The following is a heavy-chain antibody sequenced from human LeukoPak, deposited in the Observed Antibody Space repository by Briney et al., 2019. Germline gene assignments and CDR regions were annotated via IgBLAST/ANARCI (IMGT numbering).Heavy chain of an antibody. CDR3: ARDGDYVNYYYYGMDV. J-gene: IGHJ6*04. CDR2: TYYSGST. V-gene: IGHV4-61*01. Sequence: SETLSLTCTVSGGSVSSGSYYWSWIRQPPGKGLEWIGYTYYSGSTNYNPSLKSRVTISVDTSKNQFSLKLSSVTAADTAVYYCARDGDYVNYYYYGMDVWGKGTTVTVSS. CDR1: GGSVSSGSYY. D-gene: IGHD4-17*01.